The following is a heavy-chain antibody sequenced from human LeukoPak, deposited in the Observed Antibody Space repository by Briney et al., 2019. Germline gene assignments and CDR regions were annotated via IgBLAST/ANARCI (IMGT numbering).Heavy chain of an antibody. Sequence: GGSLRLSCAASGFTFSSYTKNWVRQAPGKGLEWVSSISSTSSTKFYADSVKGRFTISRDNGKNSLYLQLNSLRAEDTAVYYCARRPYCGGDCYSLDGFDMWGQGTMVTVSS. CDR2: ISSTSSTK. V-gene: IGHV3-48*01. CDR1: GFTFSSYT. CDR3: ARRPYCGGDCYSLDGFDM. D-gene: IGHD2-21*02. J-gene: IGHJ3*02.